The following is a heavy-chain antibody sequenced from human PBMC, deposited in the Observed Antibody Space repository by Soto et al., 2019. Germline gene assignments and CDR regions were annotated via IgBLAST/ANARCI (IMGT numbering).Heavy chain of an antibody. CDR1: GFTFSSYA. CDR3: AKIAESVAGTVYGY. J-gene: IGHJ4*02. V-gene: IGHV3-23*01. Sequence: PGGSLRLSCAASGFTFSSYAMGWVRQAPGKGLEWVSGISGSGGSTYYADSVKGRFTISRDNSKNTLFLQMNSLRAEDTAVYYCAKIAESVAGTVYGYWGQGALVTVSS. CDR2: ISGSGGST. D-gene: IGHD6-19*01.